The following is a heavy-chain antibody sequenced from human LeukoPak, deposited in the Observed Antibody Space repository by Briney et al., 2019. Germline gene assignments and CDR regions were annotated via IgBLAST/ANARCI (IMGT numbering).Heavy chain of an antibody. V-gene: IGHV3-20*04. D-gene: IGHD7-27*01. Sequence: GGSLRLSCAASGFRFDDNGMNWVRQAPGKGLEWVAGLNWNGDKTGYADSVKGRFIVSRDNRKNSLHLQMNSLRAEDTALYYCAREGATGDQDAFDLWGQGTMVIVSS. CDR3: AREGATGDQDAFDL. CDR2: LNWNGDKT. CDR1: GFRFDDNG. J-gene: IGHJ3*01.